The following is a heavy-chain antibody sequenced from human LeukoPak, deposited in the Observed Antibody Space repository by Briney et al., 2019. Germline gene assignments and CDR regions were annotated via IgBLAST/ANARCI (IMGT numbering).Heavy chain of an antibody. J-gene: IGHJ5*01. CDR3: ARDNSVGDTAWWFDP. CDR1: GCTFTSNY. D-gene: IGHD1-26*01. V-gene: IGHV1-46*01. Sequence: ASVKVSCKAFGCTFTSNYMHWVRQAPGQGREWMGVISPSGGSTTYAQKFQGRVTLTRDMSTSTDYLELSSLRSEDTAVYYCARDNSVGDTAWWFDPWGQGTLVTVSS. CDR2: ISPSGGST.